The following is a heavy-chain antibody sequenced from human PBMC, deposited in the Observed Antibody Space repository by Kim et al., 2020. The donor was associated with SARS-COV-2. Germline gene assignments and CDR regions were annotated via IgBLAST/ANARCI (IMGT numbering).Heavy chain of an antibody. CDR3: ARGRSSLTLYYGMDV. CDR1: GFTFSGSE. Sequence: GGSLRLSCAASGFTFSGSEMNWVRQAPGKGLEWVSSISYSGSTIYYADSMKARFTISRDNAKNSLYLQKNSLRAEDTAVYYCARGRSSLTLYYGMDVWGQGTTVTVSS. V-gene: IGHV3-48*03. D-gene: IGHD7-27*01. CDR2: ISYSGSTI. J-gene: IGHJ6*02.